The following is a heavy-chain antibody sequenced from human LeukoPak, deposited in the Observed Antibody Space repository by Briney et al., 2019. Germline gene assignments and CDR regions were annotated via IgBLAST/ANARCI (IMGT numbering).Heavy chain of an antibody. CDR3: ARGDWYFDL. CDR2: INHSGST. Sequence: SETLSLTCAVYGGCFSGYYWSWIRQPPGKGLEWIGEINHSGSTNYNPSLRSRVTISVDTSKNQFSLKLSSVTAADTAVYYCARGDWYFDLWGRGTLVTVSS. V-gene: IGHV4-34*01. CDR1: GGCFSGYY. J-gene: IGHJ2*01.